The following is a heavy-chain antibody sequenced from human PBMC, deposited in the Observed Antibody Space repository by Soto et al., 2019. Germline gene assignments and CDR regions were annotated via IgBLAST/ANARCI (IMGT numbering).Heavy chain of an antibody. CDR1: GFTFSSYA. V-gene: IGHV3-23*01. Sequence: GGSLRLSCAASGFTFSSYAVSWVRQAPGKGLEWVSAISGSGGSTYYADSVKGRFTISRDNSKNTLYLQMNSLRAEDTAVYYCAKSPSITIFGPPGYWGQGTLVTVSS. J-gene: IGHJ4*02. D-gene: IGHD3-3*01. CDR2: ISGSGGST. CDR3: AKSPSITIFGPPGY.